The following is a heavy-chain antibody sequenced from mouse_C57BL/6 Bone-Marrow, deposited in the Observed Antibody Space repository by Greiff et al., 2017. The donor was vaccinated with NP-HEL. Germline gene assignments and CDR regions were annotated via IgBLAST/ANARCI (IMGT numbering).Heavy chain of an antibody. J-gene: IGHJ2*01. D-gene: IGHD1-1*01. V-gene: IGHV1-64*01. CDR2: IHPNSGST. CDR1: GYTFTSYW. CDR3: ARGIYYYGSSGFFFDY. Sequence: VQLQQPGAELVKPGASVKLSCKASGYTFTSYWMHWVKQRPGQGLEWIGMIHPNSGSTNYNEKFKSKATLTVDKSSSTAYMQLSSLTSADSAVFISARGIYYYGSSGFFFDYWGQGTTLTVSS.